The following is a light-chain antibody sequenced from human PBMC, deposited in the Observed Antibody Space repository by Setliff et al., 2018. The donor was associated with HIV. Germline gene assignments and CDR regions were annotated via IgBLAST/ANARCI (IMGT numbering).Light chain of an antibody. CDR1: SSDVGGYKF. CDR3: GSYTSTTSYV. CDR2: EVS. Sequence: QSVLAQPASVSGSPGQSTTISCTGTSSDVGGYKFVSWYQQHPGKAPKLMIYEVSNRPSGVSDRFSGSKSGSTASLTISGLQAEDEADYYCGSYTSTTSYVFGSGTKVTVL. J-gene: IGLJ1*01. V-gene: IGLV2-14*01.